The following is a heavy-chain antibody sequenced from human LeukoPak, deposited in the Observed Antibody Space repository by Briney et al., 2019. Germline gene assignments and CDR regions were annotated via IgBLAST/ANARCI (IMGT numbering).Heavy chain of an antibody. J-gene: IGHJ4*02. CDR1: GFTFSSYE. V-gene: IGHV3-48*03. CDR2: ISSSGSTI. CDR3: ARSYDSSGSFDY. D-gene: IGHD3-22*01. Sequence: PGGSLRLSCAASGFTFSSYEMNWVRQAPGKGLEWVSYISSSGSTIYYADSVKGRFTISRGNAKNSLYLQMNSLRAEDTAVYYCARSYDSSGSFDYWGQGTLVTVSS.